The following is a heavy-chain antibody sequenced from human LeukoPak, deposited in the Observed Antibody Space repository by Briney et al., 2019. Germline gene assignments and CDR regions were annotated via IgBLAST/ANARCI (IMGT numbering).Heavy chain of an antibody. J-gene: IGHJ4*02. D-gene: IGHD2-2*01. CDR3: ARDEDIVVVPAAMGIDY. Sequence: GASVKVSCKASGYTFTDYYTHWVRQAPGQGLEWMGWINTNTGNPTYAQGFTGRFVFSLDTSVSTAYLQISSLKAEDTAVYYCARDEDIVVVPAAMGIDYWGQGTLVTVSS. V-gene: IGHV7-4-1*02. CDR1: GYTFTDYY. CDR2: INTNTGNP.